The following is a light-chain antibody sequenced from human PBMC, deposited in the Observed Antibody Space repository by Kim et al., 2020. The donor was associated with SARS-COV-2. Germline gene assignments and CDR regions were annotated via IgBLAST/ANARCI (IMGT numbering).Light chain of an antibody. CDR2: GKN. V-gene: IGLV3-19*01. CDR1: SLRSYY. Sequence: ALGQTVRITCQVDSLRSYYASWYQQKPGQAPVLVIYGKNNRPSGIPDRFSGSNSGNTASLTITGAQAEDEADYYCNSRDSSGNLVVFGGGTQLTVL. CDR3: NSRDSSGNLVV. J-gene: IGLJ2*01.